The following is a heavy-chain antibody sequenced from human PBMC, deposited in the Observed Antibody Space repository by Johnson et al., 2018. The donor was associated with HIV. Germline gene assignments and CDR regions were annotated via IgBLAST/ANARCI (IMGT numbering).Heavy chain of an antibody. CDR1: GFTVSSNY. Sequence: MQLVASGGGSLQPGGSLRLSCAVSGFTVSSNYMSWVRQAPGKGLAWVSVIYSGGTTNYADSVKVRFTISRDNSKNTLYLQMNSLRADDTAVYYCARDPSRSPGAFDIWGQGTMVTVSS. V-gene: IGHV3-53*01. J-gene: IGHJ3*02. CDR2: IYSGGTT. CDR3: ARDPSRSPGAFDI.